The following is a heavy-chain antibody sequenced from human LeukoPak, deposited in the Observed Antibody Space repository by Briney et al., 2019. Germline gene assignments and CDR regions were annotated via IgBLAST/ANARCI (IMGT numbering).Heavy chain of an antibody. V-gene: IGHV3-23*01. J-gene: IGHJ4*02. D-gene: IGHD3-22*01. CDR1: GITLSNYG. CDR2: ISDTGKKT. CDR3: AKRDVVIRVILVGFHKEAYYFDS. Sequence: PGGSLRLSCAVSGITLSNYGMTWVRQAPGQGLEWVAGISDTGKKTNYADSVKGRFTISRDNPQNTLYLQMKSLRAEDTAVYFCAKRDVVIRVILVGFHKEAYYFDSWGQGALVTVSS.